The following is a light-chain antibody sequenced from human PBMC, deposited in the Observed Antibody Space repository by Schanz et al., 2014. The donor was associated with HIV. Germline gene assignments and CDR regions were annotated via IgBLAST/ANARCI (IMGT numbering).Light chain of an antibody. Sequence: QSVLTQPPSVSGAPGQRVTISCTGSSSNIGAGHDVHWYQQFPGTAPKLLIYDNNNRPSGVPDRFSGSKSGTSASLAITGLQAQDEADYYCQSYDSSLNSRVFGPGTKLTVL. CDR1: SSNIGAGHD. CDR2: DNN. V-gene: IGLV1-40*01. CDR3: QSYDSSLNSRV. J-gene: IGLJ1*01.